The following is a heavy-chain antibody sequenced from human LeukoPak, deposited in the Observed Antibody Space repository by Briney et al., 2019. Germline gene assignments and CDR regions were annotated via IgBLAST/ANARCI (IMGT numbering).Heavy chain of an antibody. CDR3: AKDPRDFWSGFNYFDY. J-gene: IGHJ4*02. CDR1: GFTFSNYG. V-gene: IGHV3-30*18. CDR2: ISIDGGYK. Sequence: GGSLRLSCAASGFTFSNYGMHWVRQAPGKGLEWVGIISIDGGYKHVADSVKGRFTISRDNSNNTLHLQMDSLRAEDTAVYYCAKDPRDFWSGFNYFDYWGQGTLVTVSS. D-gene: IGHD3-3*01.